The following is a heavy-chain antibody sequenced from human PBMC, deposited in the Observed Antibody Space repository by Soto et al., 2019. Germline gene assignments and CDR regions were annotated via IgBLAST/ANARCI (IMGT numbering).Heavy chain of an antibody. CDR1: GFSLITSGMG. CDR3: AHYSSTSSFDY. CDR2: IYWDDDK. J-gene: IGHJ4*02. D-gene: IGHD6-13*01. Sequence: QITLKESGPTLVKPTQTFTLACTFSGFSLITSGMGVGWFHQPPGKALEWLALIYWDDDKRYSPSLKSRLTITKDTSKNQVVLTMTNMDPVDTATYYCAHYSSTSSFDYWGQGTLVTVSS. V-gene: IGHV2-5*02.